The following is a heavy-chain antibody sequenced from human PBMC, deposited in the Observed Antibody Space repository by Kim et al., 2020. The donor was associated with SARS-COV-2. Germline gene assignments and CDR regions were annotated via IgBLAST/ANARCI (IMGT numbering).Heavy chain of an antibody. V-gene: IGHV3-15*01. J-gene: IGHJ4*02. Sequence: GGSLRLSCAASGFTFSNAWMSWVRQAPGKGLEWVGRIKSKTDGGTTDYAAPVKGRFTISRDDSKNTLYLQMNSLKTEDTAVYYCTTDPVVPVRYFDWLLGYWGQGTLVTVSS. CDR3: TTDPVVPVRYFDWLLGY. CDR1: GFTFSNAW. CDR2: IKSKTDGGTT. D-gene: IGHD3-9*01.